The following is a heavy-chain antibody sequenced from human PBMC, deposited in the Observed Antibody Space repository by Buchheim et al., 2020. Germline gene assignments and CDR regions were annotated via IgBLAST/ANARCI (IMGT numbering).Heavy chain of an antibody. CDR3: ARDPPATMIVVVITRTVSWFDP. Sequence: QVQLQESGPGLVKPSETLSLTCTVSGGSVSSGSYYWSWIRQPPGKGLEWIGYIYYSGSTNYNPSLKSRVTISVDTSKNQFSLKLSSVTAADTAVYYCARDPPATMIVVVITRTVSWFDPWGQGTL. D-gene: IGHD3-22*01. V-gene: IGHV4-61*01. CDR1: GGSVSSGSYY. J-gene: IGHJ5*02. CDR2: IYYSGST.